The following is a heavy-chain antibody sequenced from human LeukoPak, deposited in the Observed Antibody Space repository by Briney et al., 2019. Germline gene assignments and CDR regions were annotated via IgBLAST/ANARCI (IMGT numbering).Heavy chain of an antibody. V-gene: IGHV3-15*01. CDR1: GFPFSNAW. J-gene: IGHJ4*02. CDR3: TVEGIPAAILFHS. Sequence: GGSLRLSCAASGFPFSNAWMSGVREAPGKGLEGVRRIKSKTDGGTTDHTGPVKHRFTISRDDSKNTLYLQTNSLKIEDTAVYYCTVEGIPAAILFHSWGQGTLVTVSS. CDR2: IKSKTDGGTT. D-gene: IGHD2-2*02.